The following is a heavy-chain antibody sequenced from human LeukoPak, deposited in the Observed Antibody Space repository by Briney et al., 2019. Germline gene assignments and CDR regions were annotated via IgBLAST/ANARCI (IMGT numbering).Heavy chain of an antibody. Sequence: PGGSLRLSCAASGFTFSSYAMSWVRQAPGKGLEWVSAISGSGGSTYYADSVKGRFTISRDNSKNTLYLQMNSLRAEDTAVYYCAKDHFGEYYYDSSGYSPYYFDYWGQGTLVTVSS. CDR1: GFTFSSYA. V-gene: IGHV3-23*01. CDR2: ISGSGGST. D-gene: IGHD3-22*01. J-gene: IGHJ4*02. CDR3: AKDHFGEYYYDSSGYSPYYFDY.